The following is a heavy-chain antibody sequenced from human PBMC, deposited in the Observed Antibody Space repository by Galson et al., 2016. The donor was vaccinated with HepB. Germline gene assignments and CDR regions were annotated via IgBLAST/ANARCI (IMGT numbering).Heavy chain of an antibody. CDR1: GGSFSGYY. V-gene: IGHV4-34*01. CDR2: INHGGSA. Sequence: ETLSLTCAVYGGSFSGYYWSWLRQPPGKGLAWIGEINHGGSANFNPSLKTRVTISVDTSKNQFSLKLSSVTAADTAVYYCAREPRGYSYGYYFDYWGQGTLVTVSS. J-gene: IGHJ4*02. D-gene: IGHD5-18*01. CDR3: AREPRGYSYGYYFDY.